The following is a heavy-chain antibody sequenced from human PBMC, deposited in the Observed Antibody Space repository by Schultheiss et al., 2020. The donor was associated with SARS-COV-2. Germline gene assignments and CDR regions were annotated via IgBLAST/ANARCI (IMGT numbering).Heavy chain of an antibody. V-gene: IGHV3-23*01. CDR1: GFTFSSYA. CDR3: AKDWDVGYDLPVAFDH. J-gene: IGHJ4*02. CDR2: VSNFGGST. Sequence: GGSLRLSCAASGFTFSSYAMSWVRQAPGKGLEWISGVSNFGGSTYYAESVKGRFSVSRDNSKNSVYLQLNNLTAEDTAIYYCAKDWDVGYDLPVAFDHWGLGTLVTVSS. D-gene: IGHD5-12*01.